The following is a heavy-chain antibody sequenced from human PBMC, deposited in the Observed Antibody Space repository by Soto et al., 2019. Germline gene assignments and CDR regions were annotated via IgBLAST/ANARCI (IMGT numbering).Heavy chain of an antibody. Sequence: RASVKVSCKASGFTFTSSAVQWVRQARGQRLEWIGWIVVGSGNTNYAQKFQERVTITRDMSTSTAYMELSSLRSEDTAVYYCAAPAAAGTWYFDLWGRGTLVTVSS. CDR2: IVVGSGNT. D-gene: IGHD6-13*01. V-gene: IGHV1-58*01. CDR1: GFTFTSSA. CDR3: AAPAAAGTWYFDL. J-gene: IGHJ2*01.